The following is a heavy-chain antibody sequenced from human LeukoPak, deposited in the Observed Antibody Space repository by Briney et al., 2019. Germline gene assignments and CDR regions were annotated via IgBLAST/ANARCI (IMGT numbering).Heavy chain of an antibody. CDR1: GFKFSGYW. J-gene: IGHJ4*02. D-gene: IGHD2/OR15-2a*01. CDR3: ARDQTLVAIGASGY. CDR2: IKQDGDDK. Sequence: GGSLRLSCVASGFKFSGYWMTWVRHTPGKGLEWVANIKQDGDDKYYAESVRGRFTISRDNVRNSLYLQMNSLRAGDTGIYYCARDQTLVAIGASGYWGQGTLVTVSS. V-gene: IGHV3-7*01.